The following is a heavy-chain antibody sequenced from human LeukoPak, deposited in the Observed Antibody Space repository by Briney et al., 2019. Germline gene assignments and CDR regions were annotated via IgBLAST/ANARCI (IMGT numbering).Heavy chain of an antibody. V-gene: IGHV3-30-3*01. J-gene: IGHJ4*02. CDR1: GFTFSSYG. CDR3: ARDIDYGDYLDY. Sequence: GRSLRLSCAASGFTFSSYGMHWVRQAPGKGLEWVAVISYDGSNKYYADSVKGRFTISRDNSKNTLYLQMNSLRAEDTAVCYCARDIDYGDYLDYWGQGTLVTVSS. D-gene: IGHD4-17*01. CDR2: ISYDGSNK.